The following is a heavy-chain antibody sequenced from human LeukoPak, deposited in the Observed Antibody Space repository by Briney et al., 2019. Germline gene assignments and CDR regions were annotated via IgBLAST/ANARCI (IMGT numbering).Heavy chain of an antibody. J-gene: IGHJ4*02. D-gene: IGHD5-18*01. V-gene: IGHV3-53*01. CDR3: MTAAGYNFGQY. CDR1: GFTFSSYS. CDR2: LYIGGNT. Sequence: PGGSLRLSCAASGFTFSSYSMNWVRQAPGKGLEWVSALYIGGNTYYADSERGRFTISRDNSKNTLYLQMNSLRAEDTAIYYCMTAAGYNFGQYWGQGTLVTVSS.